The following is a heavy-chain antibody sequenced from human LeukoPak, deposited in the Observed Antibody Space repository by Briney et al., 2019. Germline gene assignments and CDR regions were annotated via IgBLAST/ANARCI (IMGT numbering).Heavy chain of an antibody. CDR3: ASSYSGGRDY. J-gene: IGHJ4*02. D-gene: IGHD1-26*01. CDR2: INHSGST. Sequence: SETLSLTCAVYGGSFSGYYWSWIRQPPGKGLEWIGEINHSGSTNYNPSLKSRVTISVDTSKNQFSLKLSSVTAADTAVYYCASSYSGGRDYWGQGTLVTVSS. CDR1: GGSFSGYY. V-gene: IGHV4-34*01.